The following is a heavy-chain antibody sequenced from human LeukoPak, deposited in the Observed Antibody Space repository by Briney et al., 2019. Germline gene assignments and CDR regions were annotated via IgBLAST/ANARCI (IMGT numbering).Heavy chain of an antibody. CDR2: IIPIFGTA. CDR3: ARSRGLHYSSSWYFNWFDP. Sequence: ASVKVSCKASGGTFSSYAISWVRQAPGQGLEWMGGIIPIFGTANYAQKFQGRVTITADESTSTAYMELSSLRSEDTAVYYCARSRGLHYSSSWYFNWFDPWGQGTLVTVSS. J-gene: IGHJ5*02. CDR1: GGTFSSYA. D-gene: IGHD6-13*01. V-gene: IGHV1-69*13.